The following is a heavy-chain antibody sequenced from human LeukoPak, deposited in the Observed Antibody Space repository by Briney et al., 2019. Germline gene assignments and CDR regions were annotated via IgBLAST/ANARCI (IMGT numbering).Heavy chain of an antibody. CDR3: ARDGSGWRIGKYYFDY. J-gene: IGHJ4*02. CDR1: GYTFTSYY. CDR2: INPSGGST. D-gene: IGHD6-19*01. V-gene: IGHV1-46*01. Sequence: ASVKVSCKASGYTFTSYYMHWVRQAPGQGLEWMGIINPSGGSTSYAQKFQGRVTMTRDMSTSTVYMELSSLRSEDTAVYYCARDGSGWRIGKYYFDYWGQGTLVTVSS.